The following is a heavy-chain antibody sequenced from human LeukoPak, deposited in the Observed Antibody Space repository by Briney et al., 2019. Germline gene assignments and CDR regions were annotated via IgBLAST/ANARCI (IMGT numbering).Heavy chain of an antibody. Sequence: SVKVSCKASGYTFTSYGISWVRQAPGQGLEWMGKIIPILGIANYAQKFQGRVTITADKSTSTAYMELSSLRSEDTAVYYCARVIRGPYYFDYWGQGTLVTVSS. J-gene: IGHJ4*02. D-gene: IGHD1-26*01. CDR2: IIPILGIA. V-gene: IGHV1-69*04. CDR1: GYTFTSYG. CDR3: ARVIRGPYYFDY.